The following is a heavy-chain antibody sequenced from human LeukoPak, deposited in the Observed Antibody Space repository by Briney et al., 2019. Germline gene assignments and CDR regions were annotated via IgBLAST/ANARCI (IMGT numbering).Heavy chain of an antibody. CDR1: GGIFSSYA. V-gene: IGHV1-69*05. CDR2: IIPIFGTT. CDR3: ARAPSLVRGTTVTNDY. Sequence: ASVKVSCKASGGIFSSYAVSWVRQAPGQGLEWMGGIIPIFGTTNYAQKFQGRVTMTRDMSTSTVYMELSSLRSEDTAVYYCARAPSLVRGTTVTNDYWGQGTLVTVSS. D-gene: IGHD4-17*01. J-gene: IGHJ4*02.